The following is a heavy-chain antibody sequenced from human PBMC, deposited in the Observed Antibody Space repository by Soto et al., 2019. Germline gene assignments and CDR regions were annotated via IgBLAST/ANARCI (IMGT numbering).Heavy chain of an antibody. D-gene: IGHD2-15*01. CDR2: INAGNGNT. Sequence: ASVKVSCKASGYTFTSYAMHWVRQAPGQRLEWMGWINAGNGNTKYSQKFQGRVTITRDTSASTAYMELSSLRSEDTVVYYFARRRCSGGSCHKTAFFDYWGQGTLVTVSS. CDR1: GYTFTSYA. J-gene: IGHJ4*02. CDR3: ARRRCSGGSCHKTAFFDY. V-gene: IGHV1-3*01.